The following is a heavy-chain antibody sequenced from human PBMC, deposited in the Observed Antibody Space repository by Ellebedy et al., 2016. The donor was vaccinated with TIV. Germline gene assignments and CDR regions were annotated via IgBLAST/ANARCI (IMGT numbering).Heavy chain of an antibody. CDR1: EFTVSYNY. J-gene: IGHJ2*01. V-gene: IGHV3-66*01. D-gene: IGHD3-10*02. CDR3: ARASFYDVDLSGWYFDL. Sequence: GESLKISCAASEFTVSYNYMNWVRQAPGKGPEWVSGIYTDERTYYADSVKGRLTISRDNSKNTLYLQMNSLRTEDTSVYYCARASFYDVDLSGWYFDLWGRGTLVTVSS. CDR2: IYTDERT.